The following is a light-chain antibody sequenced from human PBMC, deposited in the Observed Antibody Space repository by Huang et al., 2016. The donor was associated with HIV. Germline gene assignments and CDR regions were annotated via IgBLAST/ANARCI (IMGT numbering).Light chain of an antibody. CDR3: HQTYTISS. Sequence: DIQMTQSPSSLSASVGDSVTITCRTSQDIGTYLNWYQQRPGKAPNLLIYGSSTVQSGVPSRFSGGGSGTEFTLTINGLQPDDFGIYYRHQTYTISSFGQGTRLDTK. CDR1: QDIGTY. J-gene: IGKJ5*01. V-gene: IGKV1-39*01. CDR2: GSS.